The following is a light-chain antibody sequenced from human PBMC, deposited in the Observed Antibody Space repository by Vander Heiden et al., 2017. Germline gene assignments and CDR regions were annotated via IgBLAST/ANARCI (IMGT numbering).Light chain of an antibody. J-gene: IGKJ1*01. Sequence: DLVMTQSTDSLAVSLGERATINCKSSQSVLYSSNNKNYLAWYQQKPGQPPKLLIYWASTRESGVPDRFSGSGSGTDFTLTISSLQAEDVAVYYCQQDDSTPRTFGQGTKVEIK. CDR1: QSVLYSSNNKNY. CDR2: WAS. V-gene: IGKV4-1*01. CDR3: QQDDSTPRT.